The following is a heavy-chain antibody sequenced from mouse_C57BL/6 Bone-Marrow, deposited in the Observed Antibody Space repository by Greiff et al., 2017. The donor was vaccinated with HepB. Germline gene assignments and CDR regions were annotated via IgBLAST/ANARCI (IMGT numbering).Heavy chain of an antibody. J-gene: IGHJ2*01. Sequence: VQLQQSGVELVRPGASVKLSCTASGFNIKDYYMHWVKQRPEQGLEWIGRIDPEDGDTEYAPKFQGKATMTADTSSNTAYLQLSSLTSEDTAVYYCTFDYYGSSYDYWGQGTTLTVSS. CDR3: TFDYYGSSYDY. CDR1: GFNIKDYY. V-gene: IGHV14-1*01. D-gene: IGHD1-1*01. CDR2: IDPEDGDT.